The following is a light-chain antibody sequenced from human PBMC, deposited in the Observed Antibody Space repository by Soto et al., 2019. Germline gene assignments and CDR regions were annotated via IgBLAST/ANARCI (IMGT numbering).Light chain of an antibody. CDR1: QSVASGS. CDR3: QQYGNSPVT. J-gene: IGKJ4*01. Sequence: EIVLTQSPVTLSVSPGERATLSCGASQSVASGSLAWYQQRPGLAPRLLIYDSFTRAAGIPDRFSGSGSGTDFTLPISRLEPEDFAVYFCQQYGNSPVTFGGGTKVDIK. CDR2: DSF. V-gene: IGKV3D-20*01.